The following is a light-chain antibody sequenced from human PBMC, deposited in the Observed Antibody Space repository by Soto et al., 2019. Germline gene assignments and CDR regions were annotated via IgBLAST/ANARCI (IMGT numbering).Light chain of an antibody. Sequence: ELVLTQSPGTLSLSPGESATLSCRASQTVSSNFLAWYQQKPGQAPRLLIYGVSSRASGIPDRFFGSGSGTDFTLTINSLEPEDFAVYYCQQYANSPITFGQGTRLEIK. V-gene: IGKV3-20*01. CDR3: QQYANSPIT. CDR2: GVS. CDR1: QTVSSNF. J-gene: IGKJ5*01.